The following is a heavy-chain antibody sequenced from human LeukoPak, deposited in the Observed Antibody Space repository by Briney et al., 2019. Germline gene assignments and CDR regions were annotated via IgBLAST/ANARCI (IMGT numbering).Heavy chain of an antibody. D-gene: IGHD5-18*01. V-gene: IGHV3-23*01. CDR3: ARAWDGYYTGYYFDW. CDR2: VTGTSATT. Sequence: GGSLRLSCLASRFTFGSYAMTWVRQPPGKGLEWVSTVTGTSATTFYADSEKGRFTISRDTPRNTLYLQMNTLTAEDTALYYCARAWDGYYTGYYFDWWGQGTLVSVSS. J-gene: IGHJ4*02. CDR1: RFTFGSYA.